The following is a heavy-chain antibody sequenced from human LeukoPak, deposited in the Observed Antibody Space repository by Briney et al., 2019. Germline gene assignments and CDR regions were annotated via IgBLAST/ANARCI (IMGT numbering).Heavy chain of an antibody. CDR1: GYTFTCYY. J-gene: IGHJ6*02. CDR3: ARVNRPLTTRYYGMDV. CDR2: INTNTGNP. D-gene: IGHD1-14*01. Sequence: GASVKVSCKASGYTFTCYYMHRVRQAPGQGLEWMGWINTNTGNPTYAQGFTGRFVFSLDTSVSTAYLQISSLKAEDTAVYYCARVNRPLTTRYYGMDVWGQGTTVTVSS. V-gene: IGHV7-4-1*02.